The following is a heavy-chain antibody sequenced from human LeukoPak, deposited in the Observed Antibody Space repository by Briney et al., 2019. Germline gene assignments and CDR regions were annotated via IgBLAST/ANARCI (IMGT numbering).Heavy chain of an antibody. CDR1: GFTFTSYA. CDR2: ISGSSGST. Sequence: GESLKISCAASGFTFTSYAMCWVRQAPGKGLEWVSSISGSSGSTYYADSVKGRFTVSRDNSKNTLFLQMNSLRAEDTAVYYCAQMSAGYYDSGGYHFDYWGQGTLVTVSS. J-gene: IGHJ4*02. CDR3: AQMSAGYYDSGGYHFDY. V-gene: IGHV3-23*01. D-gene: IGHD3-22*01.